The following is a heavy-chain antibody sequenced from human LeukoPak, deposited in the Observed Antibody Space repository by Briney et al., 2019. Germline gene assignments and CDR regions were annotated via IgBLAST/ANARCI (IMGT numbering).Heavy chain of an antibody. CDR3: ARGGGVVGATTTKRLYYFDY. D-gene: IGHD1-26*01. V-gene: IGHV3-74*01. CDR2: INSDGSST. Sequence: GGSLRLSCAASGFTFSSYWMHWVRQAPGKGLVWVSRINSDGSSTSYADSVKGRFTISRDNAKNTLYLQMNSLRAEDTAVYYCARGGGVVGATTTKRLYYFDYWGQGTLVTVSS. J-gene: IGHJ4*02. CDR1: GFTFSSYW.